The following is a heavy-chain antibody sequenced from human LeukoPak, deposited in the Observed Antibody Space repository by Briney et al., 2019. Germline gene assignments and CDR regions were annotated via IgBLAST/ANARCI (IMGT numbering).Heavy chain of an antibody. J-gene: IGHJ5*02. V-gene: IGHV5-51*01. CDR3: ARRGNWGNNWFDP. Sequence: GESLKISCEGSGYSFTSYWIGWVRQMPGKGLEWVGIIYPGDSDTRYSPSFQGQVTISADKSISTAYLQWSSLKASDTAMYYCARRGNWGNNWFDPWGQGTLVTVSS. CDR1: GYSFTSYW. D-gene: IGHD7-27*01. CDR2: IYPGDSDT.